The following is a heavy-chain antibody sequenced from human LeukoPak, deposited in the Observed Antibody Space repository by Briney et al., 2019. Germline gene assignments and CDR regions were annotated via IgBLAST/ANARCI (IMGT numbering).Heavy chain of an antibody. Sequence: ASVKVSCMASGYTFIDYYIHWVRQAPGQGLEWMGRINPSSGGTNYAQKFQGRVTMTRDTSISTAYMELSRLRSDDTAVYYCARDDNSGYYSGPWGQGTLVTVSS. D-gene: IGHD3-22*01. CDR3: ARDDNSGYYSGP. CDR2: INPSSGGT. J-gene: IGHJ5*02. CDR1: GYTFIDYY. V-gene: IGHV1-2*06.